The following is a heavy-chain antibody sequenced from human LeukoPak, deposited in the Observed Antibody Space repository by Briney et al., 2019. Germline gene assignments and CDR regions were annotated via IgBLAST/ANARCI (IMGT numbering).Heavy chain of an antibody. D-gene: IGHD3-10*01. Sequence: ASVKVSCKASGGTFSSYAISWVRQAPGQGLEWMGGIIPIFGTANYAQKFQGRVTITADESTSTAYMELSSLRSEDTAVYYCARSPPNRGVNYYYYYMDVWGKGTTVTVSS. J-gene: IGHJ6*03. CDR3: ARSPPNRGVNYYYYYMDV. V-gene: IGHV1-69*01. CDR2: IIPIFGTA. CDR1: GGTFSSYA.